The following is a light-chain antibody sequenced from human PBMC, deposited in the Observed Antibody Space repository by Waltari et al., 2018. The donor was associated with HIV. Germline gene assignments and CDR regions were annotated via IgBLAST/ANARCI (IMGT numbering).Light chain of an antibody. J-gene: IGLJ3*02. CDR3: QSYDSSLSGSGV. CDR2: GNK. Sequence: QSVLTQPPSVSGAPGQRVTISCTGSSSNIGAHYDVHWYQQLPGTAPKLLIYGNKSRPSGVTDRFSGSNSGTSASLAITGLQAEDEADYYCQSYDSSLSGSGVFGGGTKLTVL. CDR1: SSNIGAHYD. V-gene: IGLV1-40*01.